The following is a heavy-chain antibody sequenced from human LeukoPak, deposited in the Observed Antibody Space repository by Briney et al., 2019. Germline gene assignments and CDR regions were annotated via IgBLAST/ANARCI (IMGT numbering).Heavy chain of an antibody. CDR1: GGSISSYY. CDR2: IYYSGST. V-gene: IGHV4-59*01. J-gene: IGHJ4*02. D-gene: IGHD4-17*01. Sequence: SETLSLTCTVSGGSISSYYWSWIRQPPGKGLEWIGYIYYSGSTNYNPSLKSRVPISVDTSKNQFSLKLSSVTAADTAVYYCARGNYGDYSFDYWGQGTLVTVSS. CDR3: ARGNYGDYSFDY.